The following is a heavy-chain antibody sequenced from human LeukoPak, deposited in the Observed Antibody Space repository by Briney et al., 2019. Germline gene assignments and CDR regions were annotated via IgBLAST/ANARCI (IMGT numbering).Heavy chain of an antibody. CDR1: GFTFSSYA. D-gene: IGHD4-11*01. V-gene: IGHV3-23*01. CDR3: ANDLYSNYGPADY. J-gene: IGHJ4*02. CDR2: INGGGVNT. Sequence: PRGSLRLSCAASGFTFSSYAMSWVRQAPGKGLEWVSTINGGGVNTHYADSVGGRFTISRDNSKNTLFLQMNSLRDEDTAVYYCANDLYSNYGPADYWGQGNLVTVSS.